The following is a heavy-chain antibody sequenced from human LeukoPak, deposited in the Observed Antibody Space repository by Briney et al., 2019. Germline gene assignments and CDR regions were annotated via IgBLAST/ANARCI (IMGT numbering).Heavy chain of an antibody. Sequence: KTGGSLRLSCAASGFTFSSYSMNWVRQAPGKGLEWVSSISSSSSYIYYADSVKGRFTISRDNAKNSLYLQMNSLRAEDTAVYYCARDLYSGDDAFDYWGQGTLVTVSS. V-gene: IGHV3-21*01. CDR2: ISSSSSYI. CDR3: ARDLYSGDDAFDY. J-gene: IGHJ4*02. D-gene: IGHD5-12*01. CDR1: GFTFSSYS.